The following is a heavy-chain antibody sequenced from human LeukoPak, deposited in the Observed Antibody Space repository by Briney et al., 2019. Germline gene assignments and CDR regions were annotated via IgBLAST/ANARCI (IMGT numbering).Heavy chain of an antibody. Sequence: PSETLSLTCAVYSGSFNGYYWSWIRQFPGKGLEWIGEINDSGNTNYNPSLKSRVTLSVDTSKNQFSLRLGSVTAADTAVYCCARRLVNDADSQVSDDWGQGILVTVSS. CDR1: SGSFNGYY. CDR2: INDSGNT. D-gene: IGHD6-19*01. J-gene: IGHJ4*02. CDR3: ARRLVNDADSQVSDD. V-gene: IGHV4-34*01.